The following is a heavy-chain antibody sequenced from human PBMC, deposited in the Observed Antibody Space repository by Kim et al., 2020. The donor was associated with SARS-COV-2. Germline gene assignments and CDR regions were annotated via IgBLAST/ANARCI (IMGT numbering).Heavy chain of an antibody. CDR3: AREAVAARMSGDFDY. D-gene: IGHD6-6*01. V-gene: IGHV3-33*01. Sequence: GGSLRLSCAASGFTFSSYGMHWVRQAPGKGLEWVAVIWYDGSNKYYADSVKGRFTISRDNSKNTLYLQMNSLRAEDTAVYYCAREAVAARMSGDFDYWGQGTLVTVSS. CDR2: IWYDGSNK. CDR1: GFTFSSYG. J-gene: IGHJ4*02.